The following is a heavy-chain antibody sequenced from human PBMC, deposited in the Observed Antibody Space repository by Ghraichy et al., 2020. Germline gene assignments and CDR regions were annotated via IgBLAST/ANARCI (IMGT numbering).Heavy chain of an antibody. V-gene: IGHV3-30-3*01. CDR1: GFTFSSYA. CDR3: AREVGGYSYGFDY. D-gene: IGHD5-18*01. Sequence: GESLNISCAASGFTFSSYAMHWVRQAPGKGLEWVAVISYDGSNKYYADSVKGRFTISRDNSKNTLYLQMNSLRAEDTAVYYCAREVGGYSYGFDYWGQGTLVTVSS. J-gene: IGHJ4*02. CDR2: ISYDGSNK.